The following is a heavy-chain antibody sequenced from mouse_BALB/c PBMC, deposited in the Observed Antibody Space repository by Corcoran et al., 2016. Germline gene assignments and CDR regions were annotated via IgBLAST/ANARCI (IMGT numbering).Heavy chain of an antibody. CDR1: GFHITSVYY. CDR3: AGDYDGYWYVDV. V-gene: IGHV12-3*02. CDR2: ITHSGET. D-gene: IGHD2-3*01. Sequence: QMQLQESGPGLVKPSQSLFLACSITGFHITSVYYWIWIRQLPGEPLEWMGYITHSGETFYNPSLQSPISITRETSKNQFFLQLNSVTTEDTAMYYCAGDYDGYWYVDVWGAGTTVTVSS. J-gene: IGHJ1*01.